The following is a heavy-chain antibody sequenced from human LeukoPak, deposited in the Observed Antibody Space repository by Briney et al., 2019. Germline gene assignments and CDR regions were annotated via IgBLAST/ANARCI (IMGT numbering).Heavy chain of an antibody. CDR3: ARVYSNYDPYDAFDI. CDR1: GFTFSSYE. CDR2: ISSSGSTI. Sequence: PGGSLRLSCAASGFTFSSYEMNWVRQAPGKGLEWVSYISSSGSTIYYADSVKGRFTISRDNAKNSLYLQMNSLRAEDTAVYYCARVYSNYDPYDAFDIWGQGTMVTVSS. V-gene: IGHV3-48*03. D-gene: IGHD4-11*01. J-gene: IGHJ3*02.